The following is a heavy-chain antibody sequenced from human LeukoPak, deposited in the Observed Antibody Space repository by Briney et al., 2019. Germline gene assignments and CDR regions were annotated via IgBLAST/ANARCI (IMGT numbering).Heavy chain of an antibody. D-gene: IGHD6-19*01. J-gene: IGHJ4*02. CDR3: ATYSSGWYYFDY. V-gene: IGHV1-24*01. CDR2: FDPEDGET. CDR1: GYTVTELS. Sequence: ASGKLSCSVSGYTVTELSMQGVRQAPGTGLEWKGGFDPEDGETIYAQKFQGRVTMTEDTSTDTAYMELSSLRSEDTAVYYCATYSSGWYYFDYWGQGTLVTVSS.